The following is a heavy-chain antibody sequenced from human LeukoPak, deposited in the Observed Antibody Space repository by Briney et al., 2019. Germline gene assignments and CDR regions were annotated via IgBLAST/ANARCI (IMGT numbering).Heavy chain of an antibody. J-gene: IGHJ6*02. V-gene: IGHV3-33*01. CDR3: ARDGHGYYYYGMDV. CDR1: GFTFSSYG. Sequence: GGSLRLSCAASGFTFSSYGMHWVRQAPGKGLEWVAVIWYDGSNKYYADSVKGRFTISRDNSKNTLYLQMNSLRAEDTAVYYCARDGHGYYYYGMDVWGQGTTVTVSS. CDR2: IWYDGSNK.